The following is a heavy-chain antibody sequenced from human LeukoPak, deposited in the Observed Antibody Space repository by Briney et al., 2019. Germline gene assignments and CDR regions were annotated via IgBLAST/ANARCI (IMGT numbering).Heavy chain of an antibody. Sequence: PSETLSLTCTVSGGSISSYYWSWIRQPPGKGLEWSGYIYYSGSTNYNPSLKSRVTISVDTSKNQFSLKLSSVTAADTAVYYCAREGEYSYGGVYFDYWGQGTLVTVSS. CDR2: IYYSGST. V-gene: IGHV4-59*01. J-gene: IGHJ4*02. D-gene: IGHD5-18*01. CDR3: AREGEYSYGGVYFDY. CDR1: GGSISSYY.